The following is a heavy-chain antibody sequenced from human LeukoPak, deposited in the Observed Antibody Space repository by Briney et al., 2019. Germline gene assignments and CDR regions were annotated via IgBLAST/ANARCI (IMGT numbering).Heavy chain of an antibody. Sequence: PSETLSLTCTVSGGSISSGGYYWSWIRQPPGKGLEWIGYIYHSGSTYYSPSLKSRVTISVDRSKNQFSLKLSSVTAADTAVYYCAASVVPANARPSAYMDVWGKGTTVTVSS. CDR1: GGSISSGGYY. CDR3: AASVVPANARPSAYMDV. V-gene: IGHV4-30-2*01. D-gene: IGHD2-2*01. CDR2: IYHSGST. J-gene: IGHJ6*03.